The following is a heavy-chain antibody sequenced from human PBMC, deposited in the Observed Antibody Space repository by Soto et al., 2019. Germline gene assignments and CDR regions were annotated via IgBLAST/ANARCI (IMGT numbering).Heavy chain of an antibody. J-gene: IGHJ2*01. CDR2: INHSGST. D-gene: IGHD3-22*01. CDR1: GGSFSGYY. Sequence: SETLSLTCAVYGGSFSGYYWSWIRQPPGKGLEWIGEINHSGSTNYNPSLKSRVTISVDTSKNQFSLKLSSVPAADTTVYYCARTDYYDSSGYYWYFDLWGRGTLVTVSS. CDR3: ARTDYYDSSGYYWYFDL. V-gene: IGHV4-34*01.